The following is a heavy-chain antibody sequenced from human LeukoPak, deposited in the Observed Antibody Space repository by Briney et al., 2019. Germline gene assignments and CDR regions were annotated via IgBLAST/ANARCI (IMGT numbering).Heavy chain of an antibody. Sequence: ASVKVSCKASGYTFTGYYMHWERQAPGQGLEWMGRINPNSGGTNYAQKFQGRVTMTRDTSISTAYMELSRLRSDDTAVYYCARPEVQWLGQYEYFQHWGQGTLVTVSS. D-gene: IGHD6-19*01. CDR1: GYTFTGYY. CDR3: ARPEVQWLGQYEYFQH. J-gene: IGHJ1*01. CDR2: INPNSGGT. V-gene: IGHV1-2*06.